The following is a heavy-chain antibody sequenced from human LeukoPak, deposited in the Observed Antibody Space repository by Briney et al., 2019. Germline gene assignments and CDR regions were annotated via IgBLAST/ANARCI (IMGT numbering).Heavy chain of an antibody. V-gene: IGHV4-59*01. J-gene: IGHJ4*02. CDR1: GGSISSYY. CDR3: ARGSPPRRNYDSRGYYSYYFDY. Sequence: PSETLSLTCTVSGGSISSYYWSWIRQPPGKGLEWIGYIYYSGSTNYNPSLKSRVTISVDTSKNQFSLKLSSVTAADTAVYYCARGSPPRRNYDSRGYYSYYFDYWGQGTLVTVSS. CDR2: IYYSGST. D-gene: IGHD3-22*01.